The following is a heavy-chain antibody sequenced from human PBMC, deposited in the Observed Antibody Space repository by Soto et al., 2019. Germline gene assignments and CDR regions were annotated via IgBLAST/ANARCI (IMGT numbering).Heavy chain of an antibody. V-gene: IGHV4-34*01. J-gene: IGHJ4*02. Sequence: QVQLQQWGAGLLKPSETLSLTCAVYGGSFSGYYWSWIRQPPGKGLEWIGEINHSGSTNYNPSLKSRVTISVDTSKNQFSLKLSSVTAADTAVYYCARGHRRAMAMYYFDYWGQGTLVTVSS. CDR2: INHSGST. CDR1: GGSFSGYY. CDR3: ARGHRRAMAMYYFDY. D-gene: IGHD5-18*01.